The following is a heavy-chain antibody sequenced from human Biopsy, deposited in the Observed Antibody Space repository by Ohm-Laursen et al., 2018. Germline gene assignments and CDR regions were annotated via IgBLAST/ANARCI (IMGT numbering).Heavy chain of an antibody. V-gene: IGHV4-34*01. J-gene: IGHJ6*02. CDR2: INHSGST. Sequence: GTLSLTCAVYGESFNGYYWSWIRQTPGKGLEWIGEINHSGSTNYNPSLKSRVTISVDTSKNQFSLKVRSVTAADTAVYYCVRGVDYYDPYHYYALDVWGQGTTVTVSS. CDR3: VRGVDYYDPYHYYALDV. D-gene: IGHD3-22*01. CDR1: GESFNGYY.